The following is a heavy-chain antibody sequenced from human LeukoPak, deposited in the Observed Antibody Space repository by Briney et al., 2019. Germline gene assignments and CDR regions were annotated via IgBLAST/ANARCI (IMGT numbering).Heavy chain of an antibody. CDR2: ISSNGGST. V-gene: IGHV3-64D*06. CDR3: VKDPVTYDFWSGYYGYFDY. Sequence: PGGSLRLSCAASGFTFSSYAMSWVRQAPGKGLEYVSAISSNGGSTYYADSVKGRFTISRDNSKNTLYLQMSSLRAEDTAVYYCVKDPVTYDFWSGYYGYFDYWGQGTLVTVSS. CDR1: GFTFSSYA. J-gene: IGHJ4*02. D-gene: IGHD3-3*01.